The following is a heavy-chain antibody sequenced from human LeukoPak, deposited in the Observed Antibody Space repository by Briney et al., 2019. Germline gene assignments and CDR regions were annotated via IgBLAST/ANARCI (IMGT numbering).Heavy chain of an antibody. CDR2: IYYSGST. CDR3: ARNSSGGWFDP. CDR1: GGSISSSSYY. J-gene: IGHJ5*02. V-gene: IGHV4-39*01. D-gene: IGHD6-19*01. Sequence: SETLSLTCTVSGGSISSSSYYWGWIRQPPGKGLEWIGSIYYSGSTSYNPSLKSRVTISVDPSKNQFSLKLSSVTAADTAVYYCARNSSGGWFDPWGQGTLVTVSS.